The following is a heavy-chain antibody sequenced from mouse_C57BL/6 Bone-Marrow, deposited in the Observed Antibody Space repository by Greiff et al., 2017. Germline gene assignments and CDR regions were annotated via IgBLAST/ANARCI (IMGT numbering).Heavy chain of an antibody. J-gene: IGHJ3*01. D-gene: IGHD1-1*01. Sequence: VQLQQSGAELVRPGASVKLSCTASGFNIKDDYMHWVKQRPEQGLEWIGWIDPENGDTEYASKFQGKATITADTSSNTAYLQLSSLTSEDTAVYYCTVDYYGSSWGFVYWGQGTLVTVSA. V-gene: IGHV14-4*01. CDR3: TVDYYGSSWGFVY. CDR2: IDPENGDT. CDR1: GFNIKDDY.